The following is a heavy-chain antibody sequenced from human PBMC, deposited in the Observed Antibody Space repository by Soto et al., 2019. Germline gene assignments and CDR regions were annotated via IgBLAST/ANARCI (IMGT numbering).Heavy chain of an antibody. CDR2: IYYSGST. Sequence: PSETLSLTCTVSGGSISSGDYYWSWIRQPPGKGLEWIGYIYYSGSTYYNPSLKSRVTISVDTSKNQFSLKLSSVTAADTAVYYCARATRDCSSTSCYSDYYYYGMDVWGQGTTVTVSS. D-gene: IGHD2-2*02. CDR1: GGSISSGDYY. V-gene: IGHV4-30-4*01. CDR3: ARATRDCSSTSCYSDYYYYGMDV. J-gene: IGHJ6*02.